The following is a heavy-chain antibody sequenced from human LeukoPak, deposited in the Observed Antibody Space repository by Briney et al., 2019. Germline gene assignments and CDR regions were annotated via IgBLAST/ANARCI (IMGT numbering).Heavy chain of an antibody. J-gene: IGHJ4*02. CDR3: AKGTYDSRGHFDY. Sequence: GGSLRLSCAASGFTFSSYAMTWVRQAPGKGLEWVSGISGSGTSTYYADSVKGRFTISRDNSKNTLYLQMNSLRAEDTAAYYCAKGTYDSRGHFDYWGQGTLVSVSS. CDR1: GFTFSSYA. V-gene: IGHV3-23*01. D-gene: IGHD3-22*01. CDR2: ISGSGTST.